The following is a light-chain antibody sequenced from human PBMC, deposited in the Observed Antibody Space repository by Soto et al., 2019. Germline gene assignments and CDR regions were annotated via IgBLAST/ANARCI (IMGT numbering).Light chain of an antibody. CDR2: DAS. J-gene: IGKJ4*01. V-gene: IGKV1-5*01. CDR3: QPYNNWPLT. CDR1: QRLNNY. Sequence: DIQMTQSPSTLSASVGDRVTITCRASQRLNNYLAWYQQKPGKAPKLLIYDASTLERGVPSRFSGTGSGTEFTLTISSLQPDDFATYYCQPYNNWPLTFGGGTKVDIK.